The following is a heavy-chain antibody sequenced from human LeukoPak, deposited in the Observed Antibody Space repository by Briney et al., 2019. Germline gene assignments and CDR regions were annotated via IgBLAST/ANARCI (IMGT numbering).Heavy chain of an antibody. CDR3: ARVGVVPAANTHYDFWSGYLGAYYYYGMDV. J-gene: IGHJ6*02. CDR1: GYTFTSYD. D-gene: IGHD3-3*01. V-gene: IGHV1-8*01. Sequence: ASVKVSCKASGYTFTSYDINWVRQATGQGLEWMGWMNPNSGNTGYAQKFQGRVTMTRNTSISTAYMELSSLRSEDTAVYYCARVGVVPAANTHYDFWSGYLGAYYYYGMDVWGQGTTVTVSS. CDR2: MNPNSGNT.